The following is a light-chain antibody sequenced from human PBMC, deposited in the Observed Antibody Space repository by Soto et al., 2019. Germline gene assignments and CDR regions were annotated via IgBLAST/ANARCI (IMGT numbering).Light chain of an antibody. CDR1: QSIMNS. J-gene: IGKJ3*01. V-gene: IGKV1-39*01. CDR2: AAS. CDR3: QQSYSTPRFT. Sequence: DIQMTQSPSSLFASVGDRVTITCRASQSIMNSLNWYQQIPGKAPNLLFYAASRLHSGVPSRFSGSGSGTDFTLTISSLQPEDFPTYYCQQSYSTPRFTFGPGTEVDIK.